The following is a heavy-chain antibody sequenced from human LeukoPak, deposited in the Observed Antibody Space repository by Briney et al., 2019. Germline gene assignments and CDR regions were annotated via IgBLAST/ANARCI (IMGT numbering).Heavy chain of an antibody. D-gene: IGHD3-10*01. CDR1: GFTFSSYE. CDR2: ISSSGSTI. J-gene: IGHJ5*02. CDR3: ARNLRSAVLPEHWFDP. V-gene: IGHV3-48*03. Sequence: PGGSLRLSCAASGFTFSSYEMNWVRQAPGKGLEWVSYISSSGSTIYYADSVKGRFTISRDNAKNSLYLQMNSLRAEDTAVYYCARNLRSAVLPEHWFDPWGQGTLVTVSS.